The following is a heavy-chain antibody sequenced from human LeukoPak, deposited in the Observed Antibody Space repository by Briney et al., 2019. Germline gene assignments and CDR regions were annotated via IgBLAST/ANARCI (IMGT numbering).Heavy chain of an antibody. J-gene: IGHJ6*03. D-gene: IGHD2-2*01. V-gene: IGHV1-69*05. CDR3: ARAAAAYYYYYMDV. CDR1: GGTFSSYA. Sequence: SVKVSCKASGGTFSSYAISWVRQAPGQGLEWIGRIIPIFGTANYAQKFQGRVTITTDESTSTAYMELSSLRSEDTAVYYCARAAAAYYYYYMDVWGKGTTVTVSS. CDR2: IIPIFGTA.